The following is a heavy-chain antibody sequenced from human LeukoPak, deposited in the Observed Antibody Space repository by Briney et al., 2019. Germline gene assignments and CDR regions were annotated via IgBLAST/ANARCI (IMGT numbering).Heavy chain of an antibody. Sequence: GGSLRLSCAASGFTFSGSAMHWVRQASGKGLEWVGRIRSKANSYATAYAASVKGRFTISRDDSKNTAYLQMNSLKTEDTAMYYCARVGATYHDAFDIWGQGTMVTVSS. V-gene: IGHV3-73*01. J-gene: IGHJ3*02. CDR2: IRSKANSYAT. D-gene: IGHD1-26*01. CDR3: ARVGATYHDAFDI. CDR1: GFTFSGSA.